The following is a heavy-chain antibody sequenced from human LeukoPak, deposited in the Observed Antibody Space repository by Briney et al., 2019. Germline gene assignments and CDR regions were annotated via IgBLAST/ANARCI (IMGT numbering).Heavy chain of an antibody. J-gene: IGHJ4*02. CDR3: ARDPLYSSSSGTDY. CDR2: IYHSGGT. V-gene: IGHV4-38-2*02. CDR1: GYSISSGYY. Sequence: PSETLSLTCAVSGYSISSGYYWGWIRQPPGKGLEWIGSIYHSGGTYYNPSLKSRVTISVDTSKNQFSLKLSSVTAADTAVYYCARDPLYSSSSGTDYWGQGTLVTVSS. D-gene: IGHD6-6*01.